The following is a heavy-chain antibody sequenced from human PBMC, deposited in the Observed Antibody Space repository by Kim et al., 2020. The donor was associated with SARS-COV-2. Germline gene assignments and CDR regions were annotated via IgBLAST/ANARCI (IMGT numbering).Heavy chain of an antibody. CDR3: ARHRSSGWSAFDY. V-gene: IGHV4-59*08. Sequence: SETLSLTCTVSGGSISSYYWSWIRQPPGKGLEWIGYIYYSGSTNYNPSLNSRVTISVDTSKNQFSLNLSSVTAADTAVYYRARHRSSGWSAFDYWGQGTLVTVSS. CDR2: IYYSGST. D-gene: IGHD6-19*01. CDR1: GGSISSYY. J-gene: IGHJ4*02.